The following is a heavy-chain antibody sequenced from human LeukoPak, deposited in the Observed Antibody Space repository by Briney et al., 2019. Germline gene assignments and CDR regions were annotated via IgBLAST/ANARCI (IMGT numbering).Heavy chain of an antibody. CDR1: GYTFTSSD. CDR2: INPKSGRT. J-gene: IGHJ4*02. V-gene: IGHV1-8*01. CDR3: ARGRSGLAAAGTYDY. D-gene: IGHD6-13*01. Sequence: ASVKVSCKASGYTFTSSDINWVRQATGQGLEWMGWINPKSGRTGYAKKFQDRVSMTMNTSISTAYMEVSRLRFADTAVYYCARGRSGLAAAGTYDYWGQGTLITVSS.